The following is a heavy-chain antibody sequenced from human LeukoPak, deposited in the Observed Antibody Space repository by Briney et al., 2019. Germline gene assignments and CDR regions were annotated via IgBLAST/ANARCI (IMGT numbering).Heavy chain of an antibody. CDR3: ATAGGSDGSYPFIY. J-gene: IGHJ4*02. CDR2: ITDNGGDT. Sequence: PGGSLRLSCAASGLTFSSYAMTWVRQAPGKGLERVSGITDNGGDTFHADSVKGRFTISRDNSKDTLFLQMNSLRVEDTAVYYCATAGGSDGSYPFIYWGQGTLVTVSP. CDR1: GLTFSSYA. V-gene: IGHV3-23*01. D-gene: IGHD6-19*01.